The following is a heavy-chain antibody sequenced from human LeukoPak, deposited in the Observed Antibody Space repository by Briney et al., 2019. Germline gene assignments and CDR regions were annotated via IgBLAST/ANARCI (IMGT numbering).Heavy chain of an antibody. D-gene: IGHD5-12*01. V-gene: IGHV4-39*07. CDR1: GGSISNSGYY. J-gene: IGHJ5*02. Sequence: SETLSLTCTVSGGSISNSGYYWGWIRQPPGKGLEWIGSIYYSGSTYYNPSLKSRVTISVDTSKNQFSLKLSSVTAADTAVYYCARVKRVDYRFDPWGQGTLVTVSS. CDR2: IYYSGST. CDR3: ARVKRVDYRFDP.